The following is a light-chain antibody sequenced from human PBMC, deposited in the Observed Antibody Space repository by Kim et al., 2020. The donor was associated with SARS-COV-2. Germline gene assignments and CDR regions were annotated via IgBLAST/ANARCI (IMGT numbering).Light chain of an antibody. V-gene: IGLV3-9*01. J-gene: IGLJ1*01. Sequence: SVALGQTARITWGGNNIGSKNVHWYQQKPGQAPVLVIYRDTNRPPGIPERFSGSNSGNTATLIITGAQAGDEAEYYCQVWDTNTGVFGTGTKVTVL. CDR2: RDT. CDR3: QVWDTNTGV. CDR1: NIGSKN.